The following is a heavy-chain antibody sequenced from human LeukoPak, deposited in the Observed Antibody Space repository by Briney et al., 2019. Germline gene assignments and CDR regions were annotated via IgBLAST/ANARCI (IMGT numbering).Heavy chain of an antibody. J-gene: IGHJ4*02. V-gene: IGHV3-7*01. CDR3: VREGTGLLDY. D-gene: IGHD1-14*01. Sequence: SGGSLRLSCAASGFPFSSYWMSWVRQAPGKGLEWVANIKEDGSEKYYVDSVKGRFTISRDNAKNSLYLQMNSLRAEDTAVYYCVREGTGLLDYWGQGTLVTVSS. CDR1: GFPFSSYW. CDR2: IKEDGSEK.